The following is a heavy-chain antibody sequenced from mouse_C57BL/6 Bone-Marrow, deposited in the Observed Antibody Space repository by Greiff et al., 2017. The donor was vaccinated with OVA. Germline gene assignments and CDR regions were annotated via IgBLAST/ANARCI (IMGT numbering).Heavy chain of an antibody. J-gene: IGHJ2*01. CDR2: IDPANGNT. Sequence: VQLKQSVAELVRPGASVKLSCTASGFNIKNTYMHWVKQRPEQGLEWIGRIDPANGNTRYAPKFKGKATITADTSSNPAYLQLSSLTSEDTAIYYCARGLYYVNYFDYWGQGTTLTVSS. V-gene: IGHV14-3*01. CDR3: ARGLYYVNYFDY. D-gene: IGHD1-1*01. CDR1: GFNIKNTY.